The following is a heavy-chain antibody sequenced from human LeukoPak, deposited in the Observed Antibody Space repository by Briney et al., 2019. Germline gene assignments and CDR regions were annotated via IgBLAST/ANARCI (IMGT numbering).Heavy chain of an antibody. CDR3: ARGTESSGWNFDY. CDR2: INHSGST. V-gene: IGHV4-34*01. Sequence: PSETLSLTCAVYGGSFSGYYWTWIRQPPGKGLEWIGEINHSGSTNYNPSLESRVAISLDASEKQFSLRVRSVTAADSAIYYCARGTESSGWNFDYWGQGTPVTVSS. J-gene: IGHJ4*02. D-gene: IGHD6-25*01. CDR1: GGSFSGYY.